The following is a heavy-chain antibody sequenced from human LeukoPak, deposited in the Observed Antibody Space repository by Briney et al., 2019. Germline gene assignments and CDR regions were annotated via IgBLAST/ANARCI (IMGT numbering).Heavy chain of an antibody. D-gene: IGHD2-15*01. CDR1: GFTFSSYA. Sequence: PGGSLRLSCAASGFTFSSYAMSWVRQAPGKGLEWVSAISGSGGSTYYADSVKGRFTISRDNSKNTLYLQMNSLRAEDTAVYYCAKGYCSGGSCPVFDYWGQGTLVTVSS. CDR3: AKGYCSGGSCPVFDY. J-gene: IGHJ4*02. V-gene: IGHV3-23*01. CDR2: ISGSGGST.